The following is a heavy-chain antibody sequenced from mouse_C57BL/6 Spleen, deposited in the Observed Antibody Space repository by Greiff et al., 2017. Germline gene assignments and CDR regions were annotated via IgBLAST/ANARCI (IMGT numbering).Heavy chain of an antibody. CDR2: ISSGSSTL. J-gene: IGHJ2*01. D-gene: IGHD6-1*01. Sequence: VQVVESGGGLVKPGGSLKLSCAASGFTFSDYGMSWVRQAPEKGLEWVASISSGSSTLYYADTVKGRFTISRDNAKNTLFLQMTSLRSEDTTMDYCARDRGSLAYWGQGTTLTVSS. CDR3: ARDRGSLAY. V-gene: IGHV5-17*01. CDR1: GFTFSDYG.